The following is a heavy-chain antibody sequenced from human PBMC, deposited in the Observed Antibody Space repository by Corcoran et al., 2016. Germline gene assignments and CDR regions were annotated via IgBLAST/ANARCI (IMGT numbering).Heavy chain of an antibody. D-gene: IGHD3-22*01. J-gene: IGHJ4*02. CDR2: MNPNSGNT. V-gene: IGHV1-8*01. CDR1: GYTFTSYD. CDR3: ARGRSGYYANDY. Sequence: QVQLVQSGAEVKKPGASVKVSCKASGYTFTSYDFNWVRQATGQGLEWMGWMNPNSGNTGYAQKFQGRVSMTRNTSISTVYMELSSLRPEDTAVYYCARGRSGYYANDYWGQGTLVIVSS.